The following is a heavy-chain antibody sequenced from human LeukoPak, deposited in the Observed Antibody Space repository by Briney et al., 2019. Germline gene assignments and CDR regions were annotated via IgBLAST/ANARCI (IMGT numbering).Heavy chain of an antibody. CDR1: GYTLTELS. J-gene: IGHJ4*02. CDR3: ATVDSGSYSAFDY. CDR2: FDPEDGET. D-gene: IGHD1-26*01. V-gene: IGHV1-24*01. Sequence: ASVKGSCKVSGYTLTELSMHWVRQAPGKGLEWMGGFDPEDGETIYAQKFQGRVTMTEDTSTDTAYMELSSLRSEDTAVYYCATVDSGSYSAFDYWGQGTLVTVSS.